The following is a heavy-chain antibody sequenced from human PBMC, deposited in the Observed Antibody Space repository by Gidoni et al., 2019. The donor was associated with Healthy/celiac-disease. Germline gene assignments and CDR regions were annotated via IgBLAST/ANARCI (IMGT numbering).Heavy chain of an antibody. CDR1: GYTFTSYG. CDR2: ISAYNGNT. Sequence: QVQRVQSGAEVKKPGASVKVSCKASGYTFTSYGISWVRQAPGQVFEWMGWISAYNGNTNYAQKLQGRVTMTTDTTTSTAYMELRSLGSDDTAVYYCARDSWRSYGDYGGIDYWGHGTLVTVSS. D-gene: IGHD4-17*01. CDR3: ARDSWRSYGDYGGIDY. J-gene: IGHJ4*01. V-gene: IGHV1-18*01.